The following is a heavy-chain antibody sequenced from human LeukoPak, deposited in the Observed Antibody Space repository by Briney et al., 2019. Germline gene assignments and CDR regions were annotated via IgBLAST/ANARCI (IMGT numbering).Heavy chain of an antibody. CDR2: ISPGGPT. CDR1: GFPFSSHG. D-gene: IGHD3-9*01. CDR3: AKDLGDAGLRYFDWFNWFDP. J-gene: IGHJ5*02. Sequence: QPGGSLRLSCAGSGFPFSSHGMNWVRQAPGKGLEWVSGISPGGPTYYADSVKGRFTISRDNSKNTLYLQMNSLRAEDTAVYYCAKDLGDAGLRYFDWFNWFDPWGQGTLVTVSS. V-gene: IGHV3-23*01.